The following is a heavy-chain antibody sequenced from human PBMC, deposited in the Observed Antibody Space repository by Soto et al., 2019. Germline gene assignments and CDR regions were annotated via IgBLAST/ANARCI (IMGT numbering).Heavy chain of an antibody. V-gene: IGHV3-30*18. Sequence: GSLRLSCAPSGFIFSTCGMHWVRQAPGKGLEWVAVISNDGSDKYYADSVKGRFTISRDNSKNTLYLQMNSLSAEDTAVYYCAKDMGRAAAGTFDYWGQGTLVTVSS. J-gene: IGHJ4*02. CDR1: GFIFSTCG. CDR2: ISNDGSDK. CDR3: AKDMGRAAAGTFDY. D-gene: IGHD6-13*01.